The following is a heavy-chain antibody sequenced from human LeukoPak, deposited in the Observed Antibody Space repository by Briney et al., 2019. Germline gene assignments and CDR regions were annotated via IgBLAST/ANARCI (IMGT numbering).Heavy chain of an antibody. CDR3: ARGGRSLVAAQFDL. V-gene: IGHV4-34*01. J-gene: IGHJ2*01. Sequence: SETLSLTCAVYGGSFSGYYWSWIRQPPGKGLEWIGEIDHSGSANYNPSLKSRVTISVDTSKNQFSLKLSSVTAADTAVYYCARGGRSLVAAQFDLWGRGTLVTVSS. CDR1: GGSFSGYY. D-gene: IGHD2-15*01. CDR2: IDHSGSA.